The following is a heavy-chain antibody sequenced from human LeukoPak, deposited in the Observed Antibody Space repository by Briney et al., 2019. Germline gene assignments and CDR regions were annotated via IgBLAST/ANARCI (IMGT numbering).Heavy chain of an antibody. CDR3: ARVNYGSATKEDY. CDR2: IYYSGSA. CDR1: GGSISSGDYY. V-gene: IGHV4-30-4*02. J-gene: IGHJ4*02. D-gene: IGHD3-10*01. Sequence: SETLSLTCTVSGGSISSGDYYWSWIRQPPGKGLEWIGYIYYSGSAYYNPSLKSRVTISVDTSENQFSLKLSSVTAADTAVYYCARVNYGSATKEDYWGQGTLVTVSS.